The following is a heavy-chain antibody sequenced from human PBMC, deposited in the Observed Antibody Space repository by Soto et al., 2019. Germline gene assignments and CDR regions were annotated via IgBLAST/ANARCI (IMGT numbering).Heavy chain of an antibody. D-gene: IGHD2-15*01. J-gene: IGHJ6*02. CDR2: IKTKIEGETT. CDR1: GFSISSAW. V-gene: IGHV3-15*07. CDR3: TTGSVEGV. Sequence: QLVESGGGLVRPGGSLRLSCSASGFSISSAWMNWVRQAPGKGLEWVGRIKTKIEGETTHYAAPVNGRFTVSRDDSKNMLYPQMNSLKAADTALYYCTTGSVEGVWGQGTTVTVSS.